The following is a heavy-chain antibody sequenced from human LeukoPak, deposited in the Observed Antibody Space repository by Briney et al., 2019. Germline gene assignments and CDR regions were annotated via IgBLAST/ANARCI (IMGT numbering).Heavy chain of an antibody. V-gene: IGHV4-34*01. Sequence: SETLSLTCAVYGGSFSGYYWSWIRQPPGKGLGWIGEINHSGSTNYNPSLESRVTISVDTSKNQFSLKLSSVTAADTAVYYCARGVGYCSGGSCYPDYFDYWGQGTLVTVSS. D-gene: IGHD2-15*01. J-gene: IGHJ4*02. CDR3: ARGVGYCSGGSCYPDYFDY. CDR1: GGSFSGYY. CDR2: INHSGST.